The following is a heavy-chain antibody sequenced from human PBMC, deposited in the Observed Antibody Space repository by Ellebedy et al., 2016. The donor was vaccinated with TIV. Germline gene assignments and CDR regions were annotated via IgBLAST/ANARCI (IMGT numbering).Heavy chain of an antibody. J-gene: IGHJ4*02. CDR2: IYSGGTT. CDR1: GSNFNDHG. Sequence: GESLKISXAVSGSNFNDHGMSWVRQGPGKGLEWVSVIYSGGTTYYADSVKGRFTISRDNSKNTVYLQMNSLRAEDTAVYYCARGYCSDITCAEWGQGTLVTVSS. V-gene: IGHV3-66*01. CDR3: ARGYCSDITCAE. D-gene: IGHD2-15*01.